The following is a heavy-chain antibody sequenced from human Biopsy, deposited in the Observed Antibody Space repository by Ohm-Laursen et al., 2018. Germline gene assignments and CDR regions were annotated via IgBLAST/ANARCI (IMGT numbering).Heavy chain of an antibody. Sequence: GTLSLTCTVSGGSFTGHYWTWIRQPPGKGLEWIGHITHTGYTSYKSSLKSRVTISLDTSRKHFSLRLTSLAAADTAVYYCARGSNEYGGLYFPHWGQGTLVTVSS. CDR3: ARGSNEYGGLYFPH. V-gene: IGHV4-59*11. CDR2: ITHTGYT. J-gene: IGHJ1*01. D-gene: IGHD4-23*01. CDR1: GGSFTGHY.